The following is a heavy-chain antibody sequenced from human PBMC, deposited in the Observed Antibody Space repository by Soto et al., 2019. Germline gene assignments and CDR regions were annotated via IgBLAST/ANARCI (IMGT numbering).Heavy chain of an antibody. J-gene: IGHJ4*02. D-gene: IGHD6-13*01. CDR2: INHSGST. CDR1: GGSFSGYY. Sequence: SSETLSLTCAVYGGSFSGYYWSWIRQPPGKGLEWIGEINHSGSTNYNPSLKSRVTISVDTSKNQFSLKLSSVTAADTAVYYCARGFWYRRSWQGAKLDYWGQGTLVTVSS. V-gene: IGHV4-34*01. CDR3: ARGFWYRRSWQGAKLDY.